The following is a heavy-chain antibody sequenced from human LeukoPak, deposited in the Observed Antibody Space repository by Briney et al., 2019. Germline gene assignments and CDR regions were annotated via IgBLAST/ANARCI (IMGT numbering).Heavy chain of an antibody. CDR3: AKEHLKYANDNRGSFDY. V-gene: IGHV3-23*01. D-gene: IGHD3-22*01. CDR2: ISDSGGRT. CDR1: GITLSNYG. J-gene: IGHJ4*02. Sequence: GGSLRLSCAVSGITLSNYGMSWVRQAPGKGLEWVAGISDSGGRTKYADSVKGRFTISRDNARNTVYLQLNSLRNEDTALYYCAKEHLKYANDNRGSFDYWGQGTLVTVSS.